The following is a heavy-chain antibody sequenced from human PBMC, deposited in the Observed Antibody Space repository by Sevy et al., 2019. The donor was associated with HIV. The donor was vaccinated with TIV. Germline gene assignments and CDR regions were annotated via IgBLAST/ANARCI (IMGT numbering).Heavy chain of an antibody. D-gene: IGHD3-16*01. V-gene: IGHV3-15*01. CDR1: GLTFNNAW. Sequence: GGSLRLSCAASGLTFNNAWMSWVRQAPGKGLEWVGRIKDKTEGGTTDYAAPVKGRFTISRDDSKNTLYLQMNSLKTEDTAVYYCTSHALDYEAPCYYDYGMDVWGQGTTVTVSS. CDR3: TSHALDYEAPCYYDYGMDV. CDR2: IKDKTEGGTT. J-gene: IGHJ6*02.